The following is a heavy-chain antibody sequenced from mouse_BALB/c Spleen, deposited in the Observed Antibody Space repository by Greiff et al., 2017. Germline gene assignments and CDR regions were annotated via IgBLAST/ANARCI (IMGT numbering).Heavy chain of an antibody. CDR1: GFTFTDYY. CDR2: IRNKANGYTT. CDR3: ARDRRYYYFDY. J-gene: IGHJ2*01. D-gene: IGHD2-14*01. V-gene: IGHV7-3*02. Sequence: EVMLVESGGGLVQPGGSLRLSCATSGFTFTDYYMSWVRQPPGKALEWLGFIRNKANGYTTEYSASVKGRFTISRDNSQSILYLQMNTLRAEDSATYYCARDRRYYYFDYWGQGTTLTVSS.